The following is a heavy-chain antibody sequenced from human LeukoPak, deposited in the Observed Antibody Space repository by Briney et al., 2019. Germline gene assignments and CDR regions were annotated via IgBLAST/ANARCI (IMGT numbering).Heavy chain of an antibody. D-gene: IGHD3-3*01. J-gene: IGHJ5*02. CDR3: AREPYRITIFGGGFDP. V-gene: IGHV1-69*04. CDR1: GGTFSSYA. Sequence: GASVKVSCKASGGTFSSYAISWVRQAPGQGLEWMGRIIPILGIANYAQKFQGRVTITADKSTSTAYMELSSLRSEDTAVYYCAREPYRITIFGGGFDPWGQGTLVTVSS. CDR2: IIPILGIA.